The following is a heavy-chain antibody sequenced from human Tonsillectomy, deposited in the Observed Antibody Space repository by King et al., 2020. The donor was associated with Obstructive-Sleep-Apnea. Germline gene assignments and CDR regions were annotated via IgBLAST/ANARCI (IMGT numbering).Heavy chain of an antibody. CDR2: ISYYGSIE. CDR3: ARGYGSGSSNYFDY. J-gene: IGHJ4*02. CDR1: GFTFSSYT. Sequence: VQLVESGGGVVQPGRSLRLSCAASGFTFSSYTMHCVRQAPGKGLEWVALISYYGSIEYYADSVKGRFTISRDNSKNTVYLQLNSLRAEDTAVYYCARGYGSGSSNYFDYWGQGTLVTVSS. D-gene: IGHD3-10*01. V-gene: IGHV3-30*04.